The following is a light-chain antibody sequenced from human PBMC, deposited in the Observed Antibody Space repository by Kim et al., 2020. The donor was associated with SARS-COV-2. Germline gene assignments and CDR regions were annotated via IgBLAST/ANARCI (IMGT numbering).Light chain of an antibody. V-gene: IGKV3-20*01. Sequence: EIVLTQSPGTLSLSPGERATLSCRTSQSVSGSYLAWYQQKPGQAPRLLIYGASSRATGIPDRFSGSGSGTDFTLTISRLEPEDFAVYYCQQYGSSPRTFGQGTKLEL. CDR1: QSVSGSY. J-gene: IGKJ2*02. CDR3: QQYGSSPRT. CDR2: GAS.